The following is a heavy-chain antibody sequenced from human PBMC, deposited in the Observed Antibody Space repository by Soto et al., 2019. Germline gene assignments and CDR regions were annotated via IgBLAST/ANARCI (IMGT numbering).Heavy chain of an antibody. CDR3: ASRYSSCWYDYYYYMDV. CDR2: ISGSGDST. Sequence: GGSLRLSCAASGFTFSSYAMSWVRQAPGKGLEWVSAISGSGDSTYYADSVKGRFTISRDNSKNSLYLQMNSLRAEDTAVYYCASRYSSCWYDYYYYMDVWGKGTTVTVSS. V-gene: IGHV3-23*01. CDR1: GFTFSSYA. D-gene: IGHD6-19*01. J-gene: IGHJ6*03.